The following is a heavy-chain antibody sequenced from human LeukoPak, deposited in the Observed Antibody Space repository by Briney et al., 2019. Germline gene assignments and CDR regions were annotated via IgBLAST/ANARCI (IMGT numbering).Heavy chain of an antibody. CDR1: GGSISSGGYY. D-gene: IGHD5-24*01. CDR2: IYYSGST. Sequence: PSETLSLTCTVSGGSISSGGYYWSWIRQHPGKGLEWIGYIYYSGSTYYNPSLKSRVTISVDTSKNQFSLKLSSVAAADTAVYYCATGWDGYKLAFDYWGRGTLVTVSS. V-gene: IGHV4-31*03. CDR3: ATGWDGYKLAFDY. J-gene: IGHJ4*02.